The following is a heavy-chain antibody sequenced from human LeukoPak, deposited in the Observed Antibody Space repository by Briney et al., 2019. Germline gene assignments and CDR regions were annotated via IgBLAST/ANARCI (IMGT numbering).Heavy chain of an antibody. J-gene: IGHJ2*01. CDR1: GDTFTAYY. CDR2: INPNSGGT. V-gene: IGHV1-2*02. CDR3: ARDRGDFDL. Sequence: ASVKVSCKASGDTFTAYYVHWVRQAPGQGLEWMGWINPNSGGTNYAQKFQGRVTMTRDTPVNTAYMELSGLRSDDTAVYYCARDRGDFDLWGPGTLVTVSS. D-gene: IGHD1-26*01.